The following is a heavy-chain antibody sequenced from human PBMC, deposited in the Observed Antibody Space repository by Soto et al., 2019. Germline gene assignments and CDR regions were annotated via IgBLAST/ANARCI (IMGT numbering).Heavy chain of an antibody. Sequence: PGGSLRLSCAASVFTFSSYGMHWVRQAPGKGLEWVAVISYDGSNKYYADSVKGRFTISRDNSKNTLYLQMNSLRAEDTAVYYCAKGVSSGYYSAEYYYYYYGMDVWGQGTTVTVSS. V-gene: IGHV3-30*18. D-gene: IGHD3-22*01. CDR3: AKGVSSGYYSAEYYYYYYGMDV. CDR1: VFTFSSYG. J-gene: IGHJ6*02. CDR2: ISYDGSNK.